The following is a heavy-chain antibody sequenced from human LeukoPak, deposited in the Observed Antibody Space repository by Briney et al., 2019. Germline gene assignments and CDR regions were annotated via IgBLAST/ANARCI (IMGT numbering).Heavy chain of an antibody. CDR2: INPNSGGT. D-gene: IGHD3-22*01. J-gene: IGHJ4*02. CDR1: GYTFTGYY. Sequence: GASVKVSCKASGYTFTGYYMHWVRQAPGQGLEWMGWINPNSGGTNYAQKFQGRVTMTRDTSISTAYMELSRLRSDDTAVYYCARDASGGYYPFFDYWGQGTLVTVSS. V-gene: IGHV1-2*02. CDR3: ARDASGGYYPFFDY.